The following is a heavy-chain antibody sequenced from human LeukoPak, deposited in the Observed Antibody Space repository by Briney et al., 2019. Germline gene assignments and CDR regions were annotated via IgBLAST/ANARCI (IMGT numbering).Heavy chain of an antibody. J-gene: IGHJ5*02. V-gene: IGHV1-24*01. Sequence: GASVKVSCKVSGYTLTELSMHWERQAPGQGLEWMGGFYPEDGETIYAQKFQGRVTMTEDTSTDTTYMELSSMRSEDTAVYYCATVLWFGELLANWFDPWGQGTLVTVSS. CDR1: GYTLTELS. CDR2: FYPEDGET. D-gene: IGHD3-10*01. CDR3: ATVLWFGELLANWFDP.